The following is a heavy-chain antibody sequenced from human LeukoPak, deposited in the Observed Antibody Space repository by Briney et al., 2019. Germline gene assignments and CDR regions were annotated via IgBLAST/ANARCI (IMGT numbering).Heavy chain of an antibody. V-gene: IGHV3-30*04. CDR2: ISYDGSNK. J-gene: IGHJ4*02. CDR1: GLTFSSYA. CDR3: ARGYCSSTSCYTFDY. D-gene: IGHD2-2*01. Sequence: GGSLRLSCAASGLTFSSYAMHWVRQAPGKGLEGVAVISYDGSNKYYADSVKGRFTISRDNSKNTLYLQMNSLRAEDTAVYYCARGYCSSTSCYTFDYWGQGTLVTVSS.